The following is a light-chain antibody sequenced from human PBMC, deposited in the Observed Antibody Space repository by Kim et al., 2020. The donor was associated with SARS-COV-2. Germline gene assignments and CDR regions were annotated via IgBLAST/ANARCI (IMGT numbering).Light chain of an antibody. CDR3: QHRGNWPLT. J-gene: IGKJ4*01. Sequence: LSPVERATLSCRASQSVSTYLAWYQHKPGQAPRLLIYEAFNRATGIPARFSGSGSVTDFTLTISSLEPEDFAVYYCQHRGNWPLTFGGGTKVDIK. CDR1: QSVSTY. V-gene: IGKV3-11*01. CDR2: EAF.